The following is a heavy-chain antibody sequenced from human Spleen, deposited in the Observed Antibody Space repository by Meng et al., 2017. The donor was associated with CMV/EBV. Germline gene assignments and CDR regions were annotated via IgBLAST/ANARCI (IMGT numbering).Heavy chain of an antibody. CDR1: GYTFIGYY. V-gene: IGHV1-2*02. Sequence: ASVKVSCKASGYTFIGYYIHLVRQAPGQGLEWMGWINPNSGDTEYAQKFQGRVTMTRDRSTSTAYMELSRLRSDDTAVYYCARGRYSDFWSGNHYTLDYWGQGTLVTVSS. D-gene: IGHD3-3*01. J-gene: IGHJ4*02. CDR3: ARGRYSDFWSGNHYTLDY. CDR2: INPNSGDT.